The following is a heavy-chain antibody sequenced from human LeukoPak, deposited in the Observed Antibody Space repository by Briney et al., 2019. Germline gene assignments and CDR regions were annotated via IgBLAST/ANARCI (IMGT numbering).Heavy chain of an antibody. CDR3: ASLTTADAFDI. V-gene: IGHV4-39*07. Sequence: SETLSLTCTVSGGSISSDNYYWGWIRQPPGKGLEFIGSIYYSGSTYYNPSLKSRVTISVDTSKNQFSLKLSSVTAADTAVFYCASLTTADAFDIWGQGTMVTVSS. D-gene: IGHD3-22*01. CDR1: GGSISSDNYY. J-gene: IGHJ3*02. CDR2: IYYSGST.